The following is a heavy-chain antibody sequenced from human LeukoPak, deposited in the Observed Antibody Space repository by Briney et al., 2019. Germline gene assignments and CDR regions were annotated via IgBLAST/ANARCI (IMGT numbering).Heavy chain of an antibody. CDR2: ISSSGSTI. D-gene: IGHD3-22*01. J-gene: IGHJ5*02. CDR1: GFTFGSYE. CDR3: AKDSGKSRGSFDP. Sequence: PGGSLRLSCAASGFTFGSYEVNWVRQAPGKGLEWVSYISSSGSTIYYADSVKGRFTISRDNAKNSLYLQMSSLRAEDTAVYYCAKDSGKSRGSFDPWGQGTLVTVSS. V-gene: IGHV3-48*03.